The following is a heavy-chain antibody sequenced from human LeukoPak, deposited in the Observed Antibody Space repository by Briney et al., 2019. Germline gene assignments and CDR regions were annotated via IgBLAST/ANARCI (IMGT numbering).Heavy chain of an antibody. CDR2: INHNGNVN. CDR3: ARDGYSGYDLDYGMDV. D-gene: IGHD5-12*01. J-gene: IGHJ6*02. V-gene: IGHV3-7*03. CDR1: GFTFSSYW. Sequence: GGSLRLSCAASGFTFSSYWMNWARQAPGKGLEWVASINHNGNVNYYVDSVKGRFTISRDNAKNSLYLQMNSLRAEDTAVYYCARDGYSGYDLDYGMDVWGQGTTVTVSS.